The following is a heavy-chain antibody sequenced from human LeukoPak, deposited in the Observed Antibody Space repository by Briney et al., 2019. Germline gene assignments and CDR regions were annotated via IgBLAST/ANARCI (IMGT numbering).Heavy chain of an antibody. CDR3: AKGQAGYSYGLFDY. J-gene: IGHJ4*02. V-gene: IGHV3-23*01. CDR1: GFTFSSYA. Sequence: GGSLRLSCAASGFTFSSYAMSWVRQTPGKGLEWVSAISGSGGSTYYADSVKGRFTISRDNSKNTLYLQMNSLRAEDTAVYYCAKGQAGYSYGLFDYWGQGTLVTVSS. D-gene: IGHD5-18*01. CDR2: ISGSGGST.